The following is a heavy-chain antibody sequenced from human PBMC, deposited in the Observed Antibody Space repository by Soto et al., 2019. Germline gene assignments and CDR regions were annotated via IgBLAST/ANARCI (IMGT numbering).Heavy chain of an antibody. Sequence: GGSLRLSCAASGFTFNNYGMNWVRQAPGKGLEWVAIISNDGSNKYYIESVRGRFTISRDNSKNMLFLQMNSLRVEDTAVYFCTKDGRFDSDGSLYYYYYGMDVWGQGTTVTVSS. CDR1: GFTFNNYG. CDR3: TKDGRFDSDGSLYYYYYGMDV. J-gene: IGHJ6*02. D-gene: IGHD2-15*01. CDR2: ISNDGSNK. V-gene: IGHV3-30*18.